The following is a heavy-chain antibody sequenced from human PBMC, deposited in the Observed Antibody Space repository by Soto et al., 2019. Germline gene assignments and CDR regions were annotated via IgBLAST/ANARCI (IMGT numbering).Heavy chain of an antibody. CDR1: GGSISSYY. CDR3: ARVATERRGYYYYMDV. D-gene: IGHD1-1*01. Sequence: SETLSLTCTVSGGSISSYYWSWIRQPPGKGLEWIGYIYYSGSTNYNPSLKSRVTISVDTSKNQFSLKLSSVTAADTAVYYCARVATERRGYYYYMDVWGKGTTVTVS. J-gene: IGHJ6*03. CDR2: IYYSGST. V-gene: IGHV4-59*01.